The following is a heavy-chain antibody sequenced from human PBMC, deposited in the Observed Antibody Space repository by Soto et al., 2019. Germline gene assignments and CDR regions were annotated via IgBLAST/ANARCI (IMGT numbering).Heavy chain of an antibody. Sequence: QVQLVESGGGLVKPGGSLRLSCAASGFTLSSYVLHWVRQAPGKGLDWVAVISYDGSNKYYADSVKGRFTISRDISKNTLYLQMNSLRTEDTAVYYCAKDLATVTTRVRYCYYHMDVWGQGTTVTVSS. CDR3: AKDLATVTTRVRYCYYHMDV. J-gene: IGHJ6*02. CDR2: ISYDGSNK. V-gene: IGHV3-30*18. CDR1: GFTLSSYV. D-gene: IGHD4-17*01.